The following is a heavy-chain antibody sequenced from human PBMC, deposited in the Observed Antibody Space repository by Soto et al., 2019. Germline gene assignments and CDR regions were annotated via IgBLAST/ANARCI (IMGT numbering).Heavy chain of an antibody. J-gene: IGHJ6*02. Sequence: QVQLVQSGAEVKKPGSSVKVSCKASGGTFSSYTISWVRQAPGQGLEWMGRIIPILGIANNAQKFQGQVTITADKSTSTAYMELSSLRSEDTAVYYCASLMSSGYYYGMDVWGQGTTVTVSS. V-gene: IGHV1-69*02. CDR2: IIPILGIA. CDR3: ASLMSSGYYYGMDV. D-gene: IGHD3-10*01. CDR1: GGTFSSYT.